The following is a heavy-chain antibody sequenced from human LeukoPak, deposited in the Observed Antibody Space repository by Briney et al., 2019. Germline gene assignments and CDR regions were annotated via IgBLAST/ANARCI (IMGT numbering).Heavy chain of an antibody. CDR1: GFTFSSYG. CDR2: ISYHGSNQ. CDR3: AKGFRDYGDYVDS. J-gene: IGHJ4*02. D-gene: IGHD4-17*01. Sequence: GGSLRLSCAASGFTFSSYGMHWVRQAPGKGLEWVAVISYHGSNQYYADSVKGRFTISRDNSNNRLYLQMNSLRPEDTAVYYCAKGFRDYGDYVDSWGQGTLVTVSS. V-gene: IGHV3-30*18.